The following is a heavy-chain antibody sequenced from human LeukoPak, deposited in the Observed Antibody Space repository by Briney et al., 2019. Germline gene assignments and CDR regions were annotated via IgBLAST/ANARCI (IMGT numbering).Heavy chain of an antibody. CDR1: GGSFSGYY. CDR2: INHSGTT. D-gene: IGHD5-12*01. J-gene: IGHJ4*02. V-gene: IGHV4-34*01. CDR3: ARGTSGYSYGFFDY. Sequence: PSETLSLTCAVYGGSFSGYYWSWIRQPPGKGLEWIGEINHSGTTTYNPSLKSRVTISVDTSNNQFSLKLSSVTAADTAVYHCARGTSGYSYGFFDYWGQGTLVTVSS.